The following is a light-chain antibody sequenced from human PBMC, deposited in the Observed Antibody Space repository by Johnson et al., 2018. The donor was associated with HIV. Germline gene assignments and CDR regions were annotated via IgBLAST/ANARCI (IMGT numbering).Light chain of an antibody. V-gene: IGLV1-51*02. CDR3: GTWDSNLSAYV. Sequence: QSVLTQPPSVSATPGQKVTISCSGSSSNIENNYVSWYQQLPETAPKLLIYENNKRPSGIPDRFSGSKSGTSATLGVTGLQTGDEADYFCGTWDSNLSAYVFGTGTKVTVL. CDR2: ENN. J-gene: IGLJ1*01. CDR1: SSNIENNY.